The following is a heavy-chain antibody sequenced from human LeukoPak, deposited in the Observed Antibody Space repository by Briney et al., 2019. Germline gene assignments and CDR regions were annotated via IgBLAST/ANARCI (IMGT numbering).Heavy chain of an antibody. V-gene: IGHV5-51*01. Sequence: GESLKISCKTSGYSFTTYWIGWVRQMPGKGLEWMGVIYPGDSDTRYRPSFQGQVTISADKSISTAYLQWSSLKASDTAMYYCARRVQRTATVDYWGQGTLVTVSS. CDR3: ARRVQRTATVDY. CDR1: GYSFTTYW. CDR2: IYPGDSDT. D-gene: IGHD5-18*01. J-gene: IGHJ4*02.